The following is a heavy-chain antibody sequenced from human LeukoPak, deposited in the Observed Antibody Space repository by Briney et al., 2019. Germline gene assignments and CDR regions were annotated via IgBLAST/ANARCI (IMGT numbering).Heavy chain of an antibody. V-gene: IGHV3-23*01. Sequence: PGGSLRLSCAASGFTFSSYAMSWVRQAPGKGLEWVSAISGSGGSTYYADSVKGRLTISRDNSKNTLYLQMNSLRAEDTAVYYCAKGAYYDSSGYYYFDYWGQGTLVTVSS. D-gene: IGHD3-22*01. J-gene: IGHJ4*02. CDR3: AKGAYYDSSGYYYFDY. CDR2: ISGSGGST. CDR1: GFTFSSYA.